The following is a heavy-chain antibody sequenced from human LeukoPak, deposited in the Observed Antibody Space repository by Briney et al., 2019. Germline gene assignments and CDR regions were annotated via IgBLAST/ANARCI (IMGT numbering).Heavy chain of an antibody. CDR3: ARLYGDADY. D-gene: IGHD4-17*01. J-gene: IGHJ4*02. Sequence: GESLKISCKGSGYRFTTYWIGWVRQMPGKGLEWMGIIYPSDSDTRYSPSFQGQVTISADKSISTAYLQWNSLKASDTAMYYRARLYGDADYWGQGTLDTVSS. CDR1: GYRFTTYW. V-gene: IGHV5-51*01. CDR2: IYPSDSDT.